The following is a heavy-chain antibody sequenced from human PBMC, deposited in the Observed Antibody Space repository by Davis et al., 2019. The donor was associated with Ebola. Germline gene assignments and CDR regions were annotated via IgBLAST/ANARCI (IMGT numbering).Heavy chain of an antibody. CDR3: ARGSGYCSGGSCYSYYYYMDV. CDR2: INHSGST. V-gene: IGHV4-34*01. Sequence: PSETLSLTCAVYGGSFSGYYWSWIRQPPGKGLEWIGEINHSGSTNYNPSLKSRVTISVDTSKNQFSLKLSSVTAADTAVYYCARGSGYCSGGSCYSYYYYMDVWGKGTTVTVSS. D-gene: IGHD2-15*01. J-gene: IGHJ6*03. CDR1: GGSFSGYY.